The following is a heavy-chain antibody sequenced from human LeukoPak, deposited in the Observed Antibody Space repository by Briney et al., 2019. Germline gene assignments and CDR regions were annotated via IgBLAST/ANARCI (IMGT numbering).Heavy chain of an antibody. CDR1: GFTFSSYA. J-gene: IGHJ6*03. Sequence: GGSLRLSCAASGFTFSSYAMSWVRQAPGKGLEWVSGISGSDGSTNYADSVKGRFTISRENSKNTLYLQMNSLRAEDTAVYYCAKRRHDYGDYYYMDVWGKGTTVTVSS. V-gene: IGHV3-23*01. CDR2: ISGSDGST. D-gene: IGHD4-17*01. CDR3: AKRRHDYGDYYYMDV.